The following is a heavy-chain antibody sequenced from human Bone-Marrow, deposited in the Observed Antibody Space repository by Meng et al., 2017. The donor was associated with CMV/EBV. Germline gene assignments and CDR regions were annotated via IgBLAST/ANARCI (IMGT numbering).Heavy chain of an antibody. D-gene: IGHD2-2*01. V-gene: IGHV3-30*02. CDR3: AKIDCSSTSCPLDP. CDR1: GFTFSSYG. Sequence: GESLKISCAASGFTFSSYGMHWVRQAPGKGLEWVAFIRYDGSNKYYADSVKGRFTISRDNSKNTLYLQMNSLRAEDTAVYYCAKIDCSSTSCPLDPWGQGTLVTVSS. CDR2: IRYDGSNK. J-gene: IGHJ5*02.